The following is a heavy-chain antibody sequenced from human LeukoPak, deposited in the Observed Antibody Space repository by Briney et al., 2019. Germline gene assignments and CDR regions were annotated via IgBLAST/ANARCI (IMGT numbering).Heavy chain of an antibody. CDR3: ARWGLRSNWYFDL. V-gene: IGHV4-4*07. Sequence: SETLSLTCTVSGGSVSSYYWSWIRQPAGKGLEWIGRIYTSGSTNYNPSLKSRVTMSVDTSKNQFSLKLSSVTAADTAVYYCARWGLRSNWYFDLWGRGTLVTVSS. J-gene: IGHJ2*01. D-gene: IGHD2/OR15-2a*01. CDR1: GGSVSSYY. CDR2: IYTSGST.